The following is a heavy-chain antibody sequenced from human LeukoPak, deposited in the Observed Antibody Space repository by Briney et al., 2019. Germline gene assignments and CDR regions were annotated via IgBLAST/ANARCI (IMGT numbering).Heavy chain of an antibody. V-gene: IGHV3-23*01. D-gene: IGHD5-18*01. J-gene: IGHJ4*02. CDR1: GFTFNSYW. Sequence: GGSLRLSYAASGFTFNSYWMNWVRQAPGKGLEWVSAINGGGHSTYYADSVKGRFTISRDNSKNTLFLQMNSLRAEDTAVYYCAKDGRGYSYGYEDYFDYWGQGTLVTVSS. CDR2: INGGGHST. CDR3: AKDGRGYSYGYEDYFDY.